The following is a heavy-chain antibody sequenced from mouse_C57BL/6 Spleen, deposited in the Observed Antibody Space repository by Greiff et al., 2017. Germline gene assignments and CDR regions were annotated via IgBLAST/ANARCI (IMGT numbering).Heavy chain of an antibody. J-gene: IGHJ3*01. V-gene: IGHV1-50*01. CDR3: ARRGIYYYGSSQSWFAY. CDR1: GYTFTSYW. Sequence: QVQLKQPGAELVKPGASVKLSCKASGYTFTSYWMQWVKQRPGQGLEWIGEIDPSDSYTNYNQKFKGKATLTVDTSSSTAYMQLSSLTSEDSAVYYCARRGIYYYGSSQSWFAYWGQGTLVTVSA. D-gene: IGHD1-1*01. CDR2: IDPSDSYT.